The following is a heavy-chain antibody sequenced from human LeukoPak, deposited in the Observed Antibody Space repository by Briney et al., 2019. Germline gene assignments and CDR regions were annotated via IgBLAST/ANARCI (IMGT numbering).Heavy chain of an antibody. CDR1: GFTFSGYG. J-gene: IGHJ4*02. CDR2: ISYDGSDK. D-gene: IGHD1-1*01. CDR3: AKDKVERYYTDY. V-gene: IGHV3-30*18. Sequence: GGSLRLSCAASGFTFSGYGMHWVRQAPGKGLEWVAVISYDGSDKYYTDSVKGRFTISRDNSKNTLYLQMNSLRTEDTAVYYCAKDKVERYYTDYWGQGTLVTVSS.